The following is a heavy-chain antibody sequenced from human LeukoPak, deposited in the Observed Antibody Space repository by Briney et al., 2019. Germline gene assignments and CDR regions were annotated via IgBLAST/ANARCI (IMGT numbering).Heavy chain of an antibody. Sequence: SETLSLTCAVYGGSFSGYYWSWIRQPPGKGLEWIGEINHSGSTNYNPSLKSRVTISVDTSKNQFSLKLSSVTAADTAVYYSARRWGGGYCSSTSCYRSHRPFDYWGQGTLVTVSS. CDR2: INHSGST. CDR3: ARRWGGGYCSSTSCYRSHRPFDY. D-gene: IGHD2-2*01. CDR1: GGSFSGYY. J-gene: IGHJ4*02. V-gene: IGHV4-34*01.